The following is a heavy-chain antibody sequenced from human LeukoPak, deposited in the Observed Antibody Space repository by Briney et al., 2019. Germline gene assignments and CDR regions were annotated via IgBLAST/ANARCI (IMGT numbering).Heavy chain of an antibody. CDR3: AKDGATVTSSYY. D-gene: IGHD4-17*01. CDR2: ISYDGSNK. CDR1: GFTFSSYG. Sequence: GGSLRLSCAASGFTFSSYGMHWVRQAPGKGLEWVAVISYDGSNKYYADSVKGRFTISRGNSKNTLYLQVNSLRAEDTAVYYCAKDGATVTSSYYWGQGTLVTVSS. J-gene: IGHJ4*02. V-gene: IGHV3-30*18.